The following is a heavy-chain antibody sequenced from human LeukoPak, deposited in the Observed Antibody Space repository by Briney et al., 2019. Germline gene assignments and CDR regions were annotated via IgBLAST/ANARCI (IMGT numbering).Heavy chain of an antibody. V-gene: IGHV4-4*07. CDR1: GGSISSYY. CDR2: IYSSGST. J-gene: IGHJ6*02. D-gene: IGHD1-1*01. Sequence: KPSETLSLTCTVSGGSISSYYWSWIRQPAGKGLEWIGRIYSSGSTNYNPSLKSRVTISVDTSKNQFSLKLSSVTAADTAVYYCARRNWSRYYYGMDVWGQGTTVTVSS. CDR3: ARRNWSRYYYGMDV.